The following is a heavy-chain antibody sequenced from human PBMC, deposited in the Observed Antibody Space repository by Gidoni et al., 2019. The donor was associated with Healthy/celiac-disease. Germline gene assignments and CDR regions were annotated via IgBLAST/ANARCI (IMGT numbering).Heavy chain of an antibody. Sequence: EVQLVESGGGLVQPGGSLRLSCAASGFTFSSYSMNWVRQAPGKGLEWVSYISSSSSTIYYADSVKGRFTISRDNAKNSLYLQMNSLRAEDTAVYYCARERRNTLNWFDPWGQGTLVTVSS. CDR1: GFTFSSYS. J-gene: IGHJ5*02. D-gene: IGHD4-4*01. CDR2: ISSSSSTI. V-gene: IGHV3-48*04. CDR3: ARERRNTLNWFDP.